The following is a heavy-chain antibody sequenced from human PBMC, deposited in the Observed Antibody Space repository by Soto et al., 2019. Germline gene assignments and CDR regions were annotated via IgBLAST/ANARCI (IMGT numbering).Heavy chain of an antibody. V-gene: IGHV1-24*01. CDR1: GYTLTELS. Sequence: ASVKVFCKVSGYTLTELSMHWVRQAPGKGLEWMGGFDPEDGETIYAQKFQGRVTMTEDTSTDTAYMELSSLRSEDTAVYYCATEEWELHYYYYGMDVWGQGTTVTVSS. D-gene: IGHD1-26*01. J-gene: IGHJ6*02. CDR3: ATEEWELHYYYYGMDV. CDR2: FDPEDGET.